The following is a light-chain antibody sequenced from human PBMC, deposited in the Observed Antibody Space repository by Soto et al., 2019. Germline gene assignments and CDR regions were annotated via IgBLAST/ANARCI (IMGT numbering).Light chain of an antibody. Sequence: AIQMTQSPSSLSASVGDRVTITCRASQGIRNDLDWFQQKPGKAPKLLIHAASNLQSGVPARFSGSGSGTDFTLTISSLQPEDFATYYCLQKYFYPFTFGPGTKGDIK. J-gene: IGKJ3*01. CDR1: QGIRND. CDR3: LQKYFYPFT. V-gene: IGKV1-6*01. CDR2: AAS.